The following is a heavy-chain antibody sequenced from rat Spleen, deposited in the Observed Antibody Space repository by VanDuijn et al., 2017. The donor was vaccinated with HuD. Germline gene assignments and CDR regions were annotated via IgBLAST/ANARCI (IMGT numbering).Heavy chain of an antibody. J-gene: IGHJ4*01. Sequence: VQLQESGPGLVQPSQTLSLTCNVSGFSLSSYHVSWVRQPPGKGLEWMGVIWTGGSTAYNSLLKSRLSISRDTSKSQIFLEMNSLQTEDTAIYFCTRVDGGYVMDAWGQGASVTVSS. CDR3: TRVDGGYVMDA. CDR1: GFSLSSYH. CDR2: IWTGGST. D-gene: IGHD1-11*01. V-gene: IGHV2-43*01.